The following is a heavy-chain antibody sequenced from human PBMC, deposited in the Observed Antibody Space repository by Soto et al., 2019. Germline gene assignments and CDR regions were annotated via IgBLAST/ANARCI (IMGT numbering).Heavy chain of an antibody. J-gene: IGHJ4*02. Sequence: QITLKESGPTLVKPTQTLTLTCTFSGFSLSTSGVGVGWIRQPPGKALEWLALIYWDDDKRYSPSLKSRLTVTKATSKNQVVLTMTTMDPVHTATYCCARDSSGWYGFDYWGQGTLVTVSS. D-gene: IGHD6-19*01. CDR2: IYWDDDK. CDR1: GFSLSTSGVG. CDR3: ARDSSGWYGFDY. V-gene: IGHV2-5*02.